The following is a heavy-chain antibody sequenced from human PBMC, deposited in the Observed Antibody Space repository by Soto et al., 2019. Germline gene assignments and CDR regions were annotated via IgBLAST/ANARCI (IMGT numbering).Heavy chain of an antibody. CDR1: GFTFDDYA. V-gene: IGHV3-9*01. J-gene: IGHJ4*02. CDR3: AKDDSSGYYDY. CDR2: ISWNSGSI. Sequence: GGSLRLSCAASGFTFDDYAMHWVRQAPGKGLEWVSGISWNSGSIGYADSVKGRFTISRDNAKNSLYLQMNSLRAEDTALYYCAKDDSSGYYDYWGQGTLVTVSS. D-gene: IGHD3-22*01.